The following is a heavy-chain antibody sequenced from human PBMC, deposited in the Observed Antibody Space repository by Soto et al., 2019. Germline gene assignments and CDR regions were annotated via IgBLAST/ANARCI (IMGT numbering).Heavy chain of an antibody. J-gene: IGHJ5*02. V-gene: IGHV3-48*01. CDR1: GFTFSSYS. CDR2: ISSSSSTI. Sequence: HPGGSLRLSCAASGFTFSSYSMNWVRQAPGKGLEWVSYISSSSSTIYYADSVKGRFTISRDNAKNSLYLQMNSLRAEDTAVYYCASDITIFGVAPTWGQGTLVTVSS. CDR3: ASDITIFGVAPT. D-gene: IGHD3-3*01.